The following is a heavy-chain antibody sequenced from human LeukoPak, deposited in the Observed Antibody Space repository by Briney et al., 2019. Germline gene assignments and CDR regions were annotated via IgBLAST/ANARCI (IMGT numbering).Heavy chain of an antibody. J-gene: IGHJ3*02. CDR2: IYYSGST. CDR1: GGSISSSSYY. CDR3: ARATYYYDSSGSADAFGI. Sequence: SSETLSLTCTVSGGSISSSSYYWGWIRQPPGKGLEWIGSIYYSGSTNYNPSLKSRVTISVDKSKNQFSLKLSSVTAADTAVYYCARATYYYDSSGSADAFGIWGQGTMVTVSS. D-gene: IGHD3-22*01. V-gene: IGHV4-39*07.